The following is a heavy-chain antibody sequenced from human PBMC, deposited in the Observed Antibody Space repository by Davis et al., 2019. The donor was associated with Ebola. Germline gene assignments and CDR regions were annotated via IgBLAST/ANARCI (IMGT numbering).Heavy chain of an antibody. J-gene: IGHJ4*02. Sequence: GESLKISCAASGFTFSSYAMSWVRQAPGKGLEWVSAISGSGGSTYYADSVKGRFTISRDNSKNTLYLQMNSLRAEDTAVYYCARFDCGGDCYSPDYWGQGTLVTVSS. CDR1: GFTFSSYA. CDR2: ISGSGGST. D-gene: IGHD2-21*02. V-gene: IGHV3-23*01. CDR3: ARFDCGGDCYSPDY.